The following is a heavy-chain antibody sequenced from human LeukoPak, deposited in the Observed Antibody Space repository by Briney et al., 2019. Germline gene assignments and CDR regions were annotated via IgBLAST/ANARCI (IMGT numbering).Heavy chain of an antibody. CDR2: ISGSGGTT. CDR3: AKGRTGYIPDY. J-gene: IGHJ4*02. D-gene: IGHD6-13*01. CDR1: GFTFSSYT. V-gene: IGHV3-23*01. Sequence: GGSLRLSCTASGFTFSSYTMTWVRQAPGKGLEWVSVISGSGGTTNYADSVKGRFTISRDNSKNMLYLQMNSLRAEDTAVYYCAKGRTGYIPDYWGQGTPVTVSS.